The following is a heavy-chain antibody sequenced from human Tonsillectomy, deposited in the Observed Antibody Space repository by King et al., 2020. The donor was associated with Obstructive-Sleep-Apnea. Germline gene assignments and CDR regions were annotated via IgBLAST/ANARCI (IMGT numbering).Heavy chain of an antibody. D-gene: IGHD2-21*02. CDR1: GFTFSRYA. Sequence: VQLVESGGGVVQPGRSLRLSCAASGFTFSRYAMHWVRQAPGKGLEWVALISDDGSNKYYADSVKGRFTISRDNSKNTLYLQMNSLRAEDTAVYYCASDLYAVVVTATAIDYWGQGTLVTVSS. CDR2: ISDDGSNK. J-gene: IGHJ4*02. V-gene: IGHV3-30-3*01. CDR3: ASDLYAVVVTATAIDY.